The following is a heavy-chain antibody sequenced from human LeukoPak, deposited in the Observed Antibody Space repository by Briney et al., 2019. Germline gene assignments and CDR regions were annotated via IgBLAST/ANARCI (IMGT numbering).Heavy chain of an antibody. Sequence: GGSLRLSCAASGFTFSSYAMSWVRQAPGKGLEWVSAISGSGGSTYYADSVQGRFTISRDNSKNTLYLQMNSLRAEDTAVYYCAKDLIAVVVAATPFDYWGQGTLVTVSS. D-gene: IGHD2-15*01. V-gene: IGHV3-23*01. J-gene: IGHJ4*02. CDR1: GFTFSSYA. CDR2: ISGSGGST. CDR3: AKDLIAVVVAATPFDY.